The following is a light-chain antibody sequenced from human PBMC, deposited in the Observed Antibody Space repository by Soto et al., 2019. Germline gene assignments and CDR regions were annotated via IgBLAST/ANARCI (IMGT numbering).Light chain of an antibody. J-gene: IGKJ1*01. Sequence: EIVMTQSPATLSASPGERAALSCRASQSVSSYLAWYQQKPGQDPRLLIYGGSTRATGIPARFSGSGSGTEFTLIISSLQSEDFAVYYCQQYGNWPPWTFGQGTKVEIK. CDR1: QSVSSY. CDR3: QQYGNWPPWT. V-gene: IGKV3-15*01. CDR2: GGS.